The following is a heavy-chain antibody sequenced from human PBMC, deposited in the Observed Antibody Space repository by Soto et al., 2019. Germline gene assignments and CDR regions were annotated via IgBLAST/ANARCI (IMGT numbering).Heavy chain of an antibody. CDR2: IFASSTTI. CDR3: ARDKEWAFDY. J-gene: IGHJ4*02. Sequence: GGSLRLSCVASGFTFSSYSMVWVRHAPGKGLEWVSYIFASSTTIYYADSVKGRFTVSRGNAQNSLFLLMNSLRAEDTAVYYGARDKEWAFDYGGQGTLVTVSS. CDR1: GFTFSSYS. V-gene: IGHV3-48*04. D-gene: IGHD2-8*01.